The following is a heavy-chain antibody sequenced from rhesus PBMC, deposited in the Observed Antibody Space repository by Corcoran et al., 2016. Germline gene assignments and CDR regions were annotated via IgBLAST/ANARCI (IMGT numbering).Heavy chain of an antibody. V-gene: IGHV4-173*01. CDR2: ISGSDGSA. D-gene: IGHD5-42*01. CDR3: AGTLVRGSGHFDY. J-gene: IGHJ4*01. CDR1: GVSFNNTY. Sequence: QLQLQESGPGLVKPAETLSFTCTVSGVSFNNTYWSWIRQHPGKGPEWIGRISGSDGSADFNPSLKNRVTISTDTSKNQFSLKVISVTAADTAVYYCAGTLVRGSGHFDYWGQGVLVTVSS.